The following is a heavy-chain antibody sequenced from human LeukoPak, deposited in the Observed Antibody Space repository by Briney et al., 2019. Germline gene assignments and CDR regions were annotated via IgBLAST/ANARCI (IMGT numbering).Heavy chain of an antibody. CDR3: ARGFSGYSYGSEY. Sequence: GASVKVSCKASGSTFTGYYMHWVRQAPGQGLEWMGRINPNSGGTNYAQKFQGRVTMTRDTSISTAYMELSRLRSDDTAVYYCARGFSGYSYGSEYWGQGTLVTVSS. V-gene: IGHV1-2*06. J-gene: IGHJ4*02. D-gene: IGHD5-18*01. CDR2: INPNSGGT. CDR1: GSTFTGYY.